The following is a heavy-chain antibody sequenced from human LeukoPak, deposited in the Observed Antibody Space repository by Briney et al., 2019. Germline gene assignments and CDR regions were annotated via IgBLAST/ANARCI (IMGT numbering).Heavy chain of an antibody. Sequence: GGSLRLSCAASGFNVTNYAMHWVRQAPGKGLEWVTLISYSGDNTYSADSVKGRFTFSRDKSKDTLYLQMNSLRPEDSAVYYCANDPRDGGQNVWGKGTTVTVSS. CDR3: ANDPRDGGQNV. CDR2: ISYSGDNT. J-gene: IGHJ6*04. D-gene: IGHD5-24*01. CDR1: GFNVTNYA. V-gene: IGHV3-30*04.